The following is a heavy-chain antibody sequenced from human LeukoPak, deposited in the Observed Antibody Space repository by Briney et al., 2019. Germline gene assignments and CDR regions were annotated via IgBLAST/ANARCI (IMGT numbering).Heavy chain of an antibody. CDR3: AVVYGADF. V-gene: IGHV4-59*08. J-gene: IGHJ4*02. D-gene: IGHD2/OR15-2a*01. CDR1: GGSISGYY. CDR2: IYYTGIT. Sequence: SETLSLTCAVYGGSISGYYWSWIRQPPGKRLEWIGQIYYTGITKYNPSLKSRVTISVDTSNNQFSLRLSSVTAADTAVYYCAVVYGADFWGQGILVTVSS.